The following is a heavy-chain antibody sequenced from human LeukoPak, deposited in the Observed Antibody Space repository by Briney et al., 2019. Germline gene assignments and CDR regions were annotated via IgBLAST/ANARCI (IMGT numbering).Heavy chain of an antibody. CDR2: INPNSGGT. CDR3: ASVYSSGWYFDY. Sequence: ASVKVSCKASGYTFTGYYMHWVRQAPGLGLEWMGWINPNSGGTNFAQKFQGRVTMTRDTSISTAYMELSSLGSDDTAVYYCASVYSSGWYFDYWGQGTLVTVSS. J-gene: IGHJ4*02. D-gene: IGHD6-25*01. CDR1: GYTFTGYY. V-gene: IGHV1-2*02.